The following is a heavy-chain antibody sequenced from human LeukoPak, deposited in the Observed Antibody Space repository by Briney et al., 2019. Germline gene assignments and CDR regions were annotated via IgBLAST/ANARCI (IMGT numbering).Heavy chain of an antibody. Sequence: PSETLSLTCTVSGGSISSYYWSWIRQPPGKGLEWIGYIYYSGSTNYNPSLKSRVTISVDTSKNQFSLKLSSVTAADTAVYYCARERGRDAFDIWGQGTMVTVSP. J-gene: IGHJ3*02. CDR2: IYYSGST. CDR3: ARERGRDAFDI. CDR1: GGSISSYY. V-gene: IGHV4-59*12.